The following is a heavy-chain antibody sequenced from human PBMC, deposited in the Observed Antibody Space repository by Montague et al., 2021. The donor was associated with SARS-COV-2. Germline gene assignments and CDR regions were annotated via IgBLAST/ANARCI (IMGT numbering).Heavy chain of an antibody. D-gene: IGHD6-13*01. CDR2: IYYSGNT. V-gene: IGHV4-59*02. CDR1: GGSVSSYY. CDR3: ARGESYSTGWYYFFDY. Sequence: SETLSLTCTVSGGSVSSYYWSWIRQPPGKGLEWIGYIYYSGNTNYNPSLKSRVTISVDTPKNQVSLKLSSVTAADTAVYYCARGESYSTGWYYFFDYWGQGTLVTVSS. J-gene: IGHJ4*02.